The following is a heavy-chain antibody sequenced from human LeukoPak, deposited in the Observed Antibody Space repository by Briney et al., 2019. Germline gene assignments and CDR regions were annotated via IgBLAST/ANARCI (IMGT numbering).Heavy chain of an antibody. D-gene: IGHD6-13*01. CDR2: IWYDGSNK. V-gene: IGHV3-33*01. Sequence: QPGRSLRLSCAASGFTFSSYGMHWVRQAPGKGLEWVAVIWYDGSNKYYADSVKGRFTISRDNSKNTLYLQMNSLRAEDTAVYYCARVGYSSSWSGDYYYGMDVWGQGTRSPSP. CDR1: GFTFSSYG. J-gene: IGHJ6*02. CDR3: ARVGYSSSWSGDYYYGMDV.